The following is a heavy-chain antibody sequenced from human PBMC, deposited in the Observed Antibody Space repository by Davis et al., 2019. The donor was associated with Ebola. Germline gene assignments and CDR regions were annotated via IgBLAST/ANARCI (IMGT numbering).Heavy chain of an antibody. CDR3: ARRATVTNYDRAEYFQH. D-gene: IGHD4-17*01. Sequence: SLKISCAASGFTFDDYAMHWVRQAPGKGLEWVSGISWNSGSIGYADSVKGRFTISRDNAKNSLYLQMNSLRSEDTAVYYCARRATVTNYDRAEYFQHWGQGTLVTVSS. J-gene: IGHJ1*01. CDR1: GFTFDDYA. V-gene: IGHV3-9*01. CDR2: ISWNSGSI.